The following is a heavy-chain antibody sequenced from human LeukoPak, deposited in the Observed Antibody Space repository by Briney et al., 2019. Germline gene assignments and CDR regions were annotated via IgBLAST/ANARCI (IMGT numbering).Heavy chain of an antibody. D-gene: IGHD3-10*01. J-gene: IGHJ6*03. Sequence: GGPLRLSCAASGFTFSSYAMSWVRQAPGKGLEWVANIKQDGSEKYYVDSVKGRFTISRDNAENSLYLQMNSLRAEDTAVYYCARGNRRFGELSHYMDVWGKGTTVTVSS. CDR1: GFTFSSYA. V-gene: IGHV3-7*01. CDR2: IKQDGSEK. CDR3: ARGNRRFGELSHYMDV.